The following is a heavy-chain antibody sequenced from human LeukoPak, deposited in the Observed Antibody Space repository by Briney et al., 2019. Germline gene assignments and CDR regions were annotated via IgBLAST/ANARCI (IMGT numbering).Heavy chain of an antibody. V-gene: IGHV1-2*02. CDR3: ARVQCCDVGKSFLFDY. CDR1: GYTFTDLY. CDR2: INTRSGGT. Sequence: GAPVKVSCKASGYTFTDLYIHWMRQAPGQGLEWVGWINTRSGGTRYAQDFQGRVSMTRDTSISTAYMELSSLTSDDTAVFYCARVQCCDVGKSFLFDYWGQGTLVTASS. D-gene: IGHD2/OR15-2a*01. J-gene: IGHJ4*02.